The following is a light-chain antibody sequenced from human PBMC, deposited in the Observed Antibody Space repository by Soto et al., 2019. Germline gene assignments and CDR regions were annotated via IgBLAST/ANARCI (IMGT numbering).Light chain of an antibody. V-gene: IGKV1-12*01. CDR3: QQANSFPPVYT. J-gene: IGKJ3*01. Sequence: DIQMTQTHSTLSASVGDRVTITCRASQSISSWFAWYQQNPGKAPKLLIYAASSLQSGVPSRFSGSGSGTDFTLTISSLQPEDFATYYCQQANSFPPVYTFGPGTIVDIK. CDR1: QSISSW. CDR2: AAS.